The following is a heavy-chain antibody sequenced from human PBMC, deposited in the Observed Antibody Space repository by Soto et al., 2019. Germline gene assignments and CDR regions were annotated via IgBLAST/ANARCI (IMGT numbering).Heavy chain of an antibody. Sequence: SETLSLTCTVSGGSISSSSYYWGWIRQPPGKGLEWIGSICYSGSTYYNPSLQSRVTISVDTSKNEVSLKLSSVTAADTAVYYCARHGETRYNWNSYGMDVWGQGTTVTVSS. CDR2: ICYSGST. V-gene: IGHV4-39*01. J-gene: IGHJ6*02. CDR3: ARHGETRYNWNSYGMDV. D-gene: IGHD1-7*01. CDR1: GGSISSSSYY.